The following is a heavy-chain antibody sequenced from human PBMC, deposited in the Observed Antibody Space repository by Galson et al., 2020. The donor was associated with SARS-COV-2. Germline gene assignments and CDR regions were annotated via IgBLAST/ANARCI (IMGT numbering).Heavy chain of an antibody. CDR3: ARDSTTMIVVVIKRYYDYGMDV. CDR1: GFTFSSYG. D-gene: IGHD3-22*01. J-gene: IGHJ6*02. Sequence: GESLKISCAASGFTFSSYGMHWVRQAPGKGLEWVAVISYDGSNKYYADSVKGRFTISRDNSKNTLYLQMNSLRAEDTAVYYCARDSTTMIVVVIKRYYDYGMDVWGQGTTVTVSS. V-gene: IGHV3-30*03. CDR2: ISYDGSNK.